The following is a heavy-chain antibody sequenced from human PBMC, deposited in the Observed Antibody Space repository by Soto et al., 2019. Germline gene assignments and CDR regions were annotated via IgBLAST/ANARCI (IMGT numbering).Heavy chain of an antibody. CDR2: INGRSNYV. V-gene: IGHV3-21*01. Sequence: EVQVVESGGGLVKPGGSLRLSCVFSGFTFSTYTMNWVRQAPGKGLEWVSSINGRSNYVYYADTVKGRFTIPRDNAKNSLYLQMNRLRAEDTAIYYCAREDGVVGSSSAFDHWCLGTLVTVSS. D-gene: IGHD1-26*01. J-gene: IGHJ4*02. CDR1: GFTFSTYT. CDR3: AREDGVVGSSSAFDH.